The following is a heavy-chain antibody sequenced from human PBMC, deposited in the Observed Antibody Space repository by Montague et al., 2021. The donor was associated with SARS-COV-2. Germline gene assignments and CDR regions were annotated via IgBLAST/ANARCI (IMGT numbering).Heavy chain of an antibody. CDR2: IYHDGNT. Sequence: SETLSLTCTVSGDSIGSSSYYWGWIRQPPGKGLEWIGGIYHDGNTYYNPSPKTRVSLSIDERKNQFSLKFYSVTVADTAVYSCARGPKMGGSGYYYNWGQGILVTVSS. D-gene: IGHD3-22*01. V-gene: IGHV4-39*01. J-gene: IGHJ1*01. CDR1: GDSIGSSSYY. CDR3: ARGPKMGGSGYYYN.